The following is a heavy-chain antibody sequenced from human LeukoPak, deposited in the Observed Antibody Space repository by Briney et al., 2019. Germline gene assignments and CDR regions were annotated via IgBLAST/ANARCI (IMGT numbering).Heavy chain of an antibody. CDR2: MNPNSGNT. V-gene: IGHV1-8*01. CDR3: ARAFQGVGYCSSTSCYIVIHWFDP. J-gene: IGHJ5*02. D-gene: IGHD2-2*02. CDR1: GYTFTSYD. Sequence: ASVKVSCEASGYTFTSYDINWVRQATGQGLEWMGWMNPNSGNTGYAQKFQGRVTMTRNTSISTAYMELSSLRSEDTAVYYCARAFQGVGYCSSTSCYIVIHWFDPWGQGTLVTVSS.